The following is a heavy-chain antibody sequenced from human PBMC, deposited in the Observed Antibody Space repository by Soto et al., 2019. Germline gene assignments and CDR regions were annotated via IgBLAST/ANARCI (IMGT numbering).Heavy chain of an antibody. CDR2: ISGSGGST. CDR3: ATRKENDYGDYYFDY. V-gene: IGHV3-23*01. D-gene: IGHD4-17*01. Sequence: GGALRLSCAASGFTFSSYAMSWVRQAPGKGLEWVSAISGSGGSTYYADSVKGRFTISRDNSKNTLYLQMNSLRAEDTAVYYCATRKENDYGDYYFDYWGQGTLVTVSS. CDR1: GFTFSSYA. J-gene: IGHJ4*02.